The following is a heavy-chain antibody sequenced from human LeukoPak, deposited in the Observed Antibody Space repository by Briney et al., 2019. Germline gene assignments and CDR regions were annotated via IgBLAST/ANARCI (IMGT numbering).Heavy chain of an antibody. Sequence: ASVKVSCKASGYTFTSYDINWARQATGQGLEWMGWMNPNSGNTGYAQKFQGRVTMTRNTSISTAYMELSSLRAEDTAVYYCARAKIAAAAPYYFDYWGQGTLVTVSS. D-gene: IGHD6-13*01. J-gene: IGHJ4*02. V-gene: IGHV1-8*01. CDR2: MNPNSGNT. CDR1: GYTFTSYD. CDR3: ARAKIAAAAPYYFDY.